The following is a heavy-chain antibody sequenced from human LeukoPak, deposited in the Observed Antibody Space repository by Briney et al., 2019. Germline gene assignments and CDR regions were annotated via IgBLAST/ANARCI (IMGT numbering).Heavy chain of an antibody. CDR3: ARDTSGTRRGWFDP. D-gene: IGHD6-19*01. J-gene: IGHJ5*02. Sequence: ASVKVSCKVSGYTLTELSMHWVRQAPGKGLEWMGGFDPEDGETIYAQKFQGRVTMTRDTSTSTVYMEMSSLRSEDTAVYYCARDTSGTRRGWFDPWGQGTLVTVSS. CDR1: GYTLTELS. V-gene: IGHV1-24*01. CDR2: FDPEDGET.